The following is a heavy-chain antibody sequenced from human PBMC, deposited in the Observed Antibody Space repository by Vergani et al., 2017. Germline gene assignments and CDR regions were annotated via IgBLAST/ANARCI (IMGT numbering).Heavy chain of an antibody. CDR1: GGSFSGYY. Sequence: QVQLQQWGAGLLKPSETLSLTCAVYGGSFSGYYWSWIRQPPGKGLEWIGEINHSGSTNYNPSLKSRVTIPVDTTKDQFSLKLSSVTAAVTAVYYCARGRGTIFGGWFDPWGQGTLVTVSS. CDR3: ARGRGTIFGGWFDP. J-gene: IGHJ5*02. V-gene: IGHV4-34*01. CDR2: INHSGST. D-gene: IGHD3-3*01.